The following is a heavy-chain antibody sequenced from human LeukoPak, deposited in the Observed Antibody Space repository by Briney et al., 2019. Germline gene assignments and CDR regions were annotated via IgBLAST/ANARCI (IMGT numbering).Heavy chain of an antibody. CDR2: IRSDETEI. D-gene: IGHD3-16*02. V-gene: IGHV3-30*02. Sequence: GGSLRLSCAAPGFPFNTYNIHWIRQAPGRGLEWVSFIRSDETEIHYADFAKGRFTISRDKSKNSLYLQMNSLRPDDTALYYCAKDGGRYRFDYWGQGTLVTVSS. J-gene: IGHJ4*02. CDR3: AKDGGRYRFDY. CDR1: GFPFNTYN.